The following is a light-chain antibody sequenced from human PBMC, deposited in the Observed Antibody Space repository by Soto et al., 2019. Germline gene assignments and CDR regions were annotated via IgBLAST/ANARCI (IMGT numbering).Light chain of an antibody. J-gene: IGKJ2*01. V-gene: IGKV4-1*01. CDR2: WAS. Sequence: DIVMTQSPDSLAVSLGERATINCKSSRSVLYSTNNKNYLAWYQQRPGQPPKLLIYWASTRESGVPDRFSGSGSETDFTPTISSLQAEDVAVYYCQQYYSSPNTFGQGTKLEI. CDR1: RSVLYSTNNKNY. CDR3: QQYYSSPNT.